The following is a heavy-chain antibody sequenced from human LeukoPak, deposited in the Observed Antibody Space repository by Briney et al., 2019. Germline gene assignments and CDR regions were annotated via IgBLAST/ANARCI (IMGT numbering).Heavy chain of an antibody. CDR2: IKQDGSEK. CDR1: GFTFSSYW. V-gene: IGHV3-7*01. Sequence: GGSLRLSCAASGFTFSSYWMSWVRQAPGKGLEWVANIKQDGSEKYYVDSVKGRFTISRDNAKNSLYLQMTSLRAEDTAVYYCARAWAYYDFWSGYYYFDYWGQGTLVTVSS. J-gene: IGHJ4*02. CDR3: ARAWAYYDFWSGYYYFDY. D-gene: IGHD3-3*01.